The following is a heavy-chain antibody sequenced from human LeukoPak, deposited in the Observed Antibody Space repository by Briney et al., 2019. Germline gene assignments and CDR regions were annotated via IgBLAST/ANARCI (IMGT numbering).Heavy chain of an antibody. J-gene: IGHJ4*02. CDR3: ATLGATSFDY. Sequence: ASVKVSCKTSGYSFTDYYIHWVQQAPGQGLEWMGWIVPNSGGTNYAQKLQGRVTMTRDTSIRTAYMDLSRLTYDDTAVYYCATLGATSFDYWGQGALVTVSP. D-gene: IGHD5-12*01. V-gene: IGHV1-2*02. CDR1: GYSFTDYY. CDR2: IVPNSGGT.